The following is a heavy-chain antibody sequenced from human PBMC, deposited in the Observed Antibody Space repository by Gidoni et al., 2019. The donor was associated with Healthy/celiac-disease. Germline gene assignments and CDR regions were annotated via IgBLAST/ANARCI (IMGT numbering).Heavy chain of an antibody. J-gene: IGHJ4*02. D-gene: IGHD6-6*01. V-gene: IGHV3-30-3*01. CDR1: GFTFSSYA. Sequence: QVQLVESGGGVVQPGRSLRLSCAASGFTFSSYAMHWVRQAPGKGLEWVAVISYDGSNKYYADSVKGRFTISRDNSKNTLYLQMNSLRAEDTAVYYCARLYSSSSDDGYWGQGTLVTVSS. CDR2: ISYDGSNK. CDR3: ARLYSSSSDDGY.